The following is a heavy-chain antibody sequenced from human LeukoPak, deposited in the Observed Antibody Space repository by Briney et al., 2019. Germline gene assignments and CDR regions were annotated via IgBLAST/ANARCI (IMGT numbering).Heavy chain of an antibody. CDR1: AFTFSSYY. D-gene: IGHD1-14*01. V-gene: IGHV3-74*01. CDR2: ISGDGSIT. Sequence: SGGSLRLSCAVSAFTFSSYYVHWVRQAPGKGLEWVSYISGDGSITKYADSVKGRFTISRDNAKNTLYLQMNSLRAEDTAVYYCARDPGYKLYFDYWGQGTLVTVSS. CDR3: ARDPGYKLYFDY. J-gene: IGHJ4*02.